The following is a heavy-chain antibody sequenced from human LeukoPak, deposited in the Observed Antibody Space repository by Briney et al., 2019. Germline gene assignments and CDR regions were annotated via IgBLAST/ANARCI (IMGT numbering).Heavy chain of an antibody. J-gene: IGHJ4*02. D-gene: IGHD3-10*01. CDR1: GFTFSSYA. Sequence: PGGSLRLSCAASGFTFSSYAIIWVSQAPGKGLDWVSFISGTGGFTSYADSVKGRFTISRDNSKNTLSLQMNSLRAEDTAVYYCARYGSGSYIDNWGQGTLVTVSS. V-gene: IGHV3-23*01. CDR3: ARYGSGSYIDN. CDR2: ISGTGGFT.